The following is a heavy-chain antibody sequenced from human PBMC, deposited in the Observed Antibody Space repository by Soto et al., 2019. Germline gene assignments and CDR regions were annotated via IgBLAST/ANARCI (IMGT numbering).Heavy chain of an antibody. CDR1: GYTFTSYD. CDR2: MNPNSGNT. V-gene: IGHV1-8*01. J-gene: IGHJ6*02. D-gene: IGHD2-2*01. CDR3: ARGGVPAAMGYYYHYYGMDV. Sequence: ASVKVSCKASGYTFTSYDINWVRQATGQGLEWMGWMNPNSGNTGYAQKFQGRVTMTRNTSISTAYMELSSLRSEDTAVYYCARGGVPAAMGYYYHYYGMDVWGQGTTVTVSS.